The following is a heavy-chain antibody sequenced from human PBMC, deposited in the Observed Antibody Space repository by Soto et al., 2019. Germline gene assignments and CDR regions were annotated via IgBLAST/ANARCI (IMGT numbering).Heavy chain of an antibody. J-gene: IGHJ4*02. Sequence: EVQLMESGGGLVQPGGSLRLSCAASGFSYSRYAMSWVRQAPGKGLEWVSGVSANGDTTNYADSVKGRFTISRDNSKNPVDLQMSSLRPEDAAVYYCGKGRGEGYCTGGSCSFDTWGQGTWSPSPQ. CDR2: VSANGDTT. D-gene: IGHD2-8*02. V-gene: IGHV3-23*01. CDR3: GKGRGEGYCTGGSCSFDT. CDR1: GFSYSRYA.